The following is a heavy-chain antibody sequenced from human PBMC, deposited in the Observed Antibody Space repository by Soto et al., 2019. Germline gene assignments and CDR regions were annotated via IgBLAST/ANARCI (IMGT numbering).Heavy chain of an antibody. Sequence: GGSLRLSCTASGFTFGDYAMSWVRQAPGKGLEWVGFIRSKAYGGTTEYAASVKGRFTISRDDSKSIAYLQMNSLKTEDTAVYYCTRVFPSIVVVPAASSIGFFWFDPWGQGTLVTVSS. V-gene: IGHV3-49*04. CDR3: TRVFPSIVVVPAASSIGFFWFDP. CDR1: GFTFGDYA. CDR2: IRSKAYGGTT. J-gene: IGHJ5*02. D-gene: IGHD2-2*01.